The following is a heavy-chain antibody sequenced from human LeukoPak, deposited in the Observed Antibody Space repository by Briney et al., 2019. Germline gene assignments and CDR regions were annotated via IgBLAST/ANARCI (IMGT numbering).Heavy chain of an antibody. Sequence: GGPLRLSCAASGFTFSSYSMNWVRQAPGKGLEWVSSISSSSSYIYYADSVKGRFTISRDNAMNSLYLQMNSLRAEDTAAYYCAADVVVVVAATMGGDSPGYWGQGTLVTVSS. J-gene: IGHJ4*02. D-gene: IGHD2-15*01. CDR3: AADVVVVVAATMGGDSPGY. V-gene: IGHV3-21*01. CDR2: ISSSSSYI. CDR1: GFTFSSYS.